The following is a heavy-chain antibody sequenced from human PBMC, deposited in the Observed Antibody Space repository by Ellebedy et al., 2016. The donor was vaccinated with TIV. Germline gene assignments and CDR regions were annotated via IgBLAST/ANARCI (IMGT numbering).Heavy chain of an antibody. J-gene: IGHJ4*02. Sequence: GESLKISCAASGFTVTTNYMNWVRQAPGKGLEWVAFIWYDGGNKYYADSVKGRFTISRDNSKNTLYLQMNNVGAEDTAVFYCARNRHVERGDCLDYWGQGTLVTVSS. CDR1: GFTVTTNY. V-gene: IGHV3-33*08. D-gene: IGHD2-21*02. CDR3: ARNRHVERGDCLDY. CDR2: IWYDGGNK.